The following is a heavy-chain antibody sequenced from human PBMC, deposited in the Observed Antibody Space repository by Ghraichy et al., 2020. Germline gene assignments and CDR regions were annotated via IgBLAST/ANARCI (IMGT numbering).Heavy chain of an antibody. CDR2: INHSGST. V-gene: IGHV4-34*01. Sequence: SETLSLTCAVYGGSFSGYYWSWIRQPPGKGLEWIGEINHSGSTNYNPSLKSRVTISVDTSKNQFSLKLSSVTAADTAVYYCARGYIGRMTNWGQGTLVTVSS. CDR3: ARGYIGRMTN. CDR1: GGSFSGYY. D-gene: IGHD5-12*01. J-gene: IGHJ4*02.